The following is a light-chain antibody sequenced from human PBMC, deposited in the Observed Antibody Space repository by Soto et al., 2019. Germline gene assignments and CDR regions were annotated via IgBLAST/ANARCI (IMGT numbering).Light chain of an antibody. CDR3: QVWDSTSHVV. CDR1: NIGSKS. Sequence: SYELTQPPSVSVAPGQTAKITCGGNNIGSKSVHWYQQKPGQAPVLVVYDDSDRPSGIPERFSGSNSANTATLTINRVEAGDEADYYCQVWDSTSHVVFGGGTKVTVL. J-gene: IGLJ2*01. CDR2: DDS. V-gene: IGLV3-21*02.